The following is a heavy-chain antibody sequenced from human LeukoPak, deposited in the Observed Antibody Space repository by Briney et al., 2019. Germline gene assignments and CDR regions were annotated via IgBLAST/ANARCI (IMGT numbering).Heavy chain of an antibody. V-gene: IGHV3-53*01. Sequence: PGGSLRLSCAVSGLSVSTNYMTWVRQAPGKGLDWVSVLFAGGRTYYGDSVKGRFTISRDDSTNTLFLQMNSLRAEDTAIYYCARDRGEGTDYWGQGTLVTVSS. CDR3: ARDRGEGTDY. CDR1: GLSVSTNY. CDR2: LFAGGRT. D-gene: IGHD3-10*01. J-gene: IGHJ4*02.